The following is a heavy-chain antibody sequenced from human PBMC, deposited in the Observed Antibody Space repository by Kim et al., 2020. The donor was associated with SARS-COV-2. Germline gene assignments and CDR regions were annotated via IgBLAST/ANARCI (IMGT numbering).Heavy chain of an antibody. J-gene: IGHJ4*02. V-gene: IGHV1-2*02. Sequence: ASVKVSCKASGYTFTGYYMHWVRQAPGQGLEWMGWINSNNGDTKYAQKFQGRVTMTRDTSITTAYMELRRLTSDDTAVYYCAKEAQNYFDLWGQGTLIT. CDR2: INSNNGDT. CDR3: AKEAQNYFDL. CDR1: GYTFTGYY.